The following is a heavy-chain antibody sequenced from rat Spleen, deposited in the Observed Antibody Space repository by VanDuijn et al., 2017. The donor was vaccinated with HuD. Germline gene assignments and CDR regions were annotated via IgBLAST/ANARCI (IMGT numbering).Heavy chain of an antibody. D-gene: IGHD1-2*01. CDR3: TRSGYYYSSYVPFFDY. CDR1: GFTLSDHF. CDR2: ITNTGGST. Sequence: EVQLVESDGGLVQPGKSLKLSCAASGFTLSDHFMAWVRQAPTKGLEWVASITNTGGSTYYPDSVKGRFTISRDNAKSTLYLQMNSLQTDDTAIYFCTRSGYYYSSYVPFFDYWGQGVMVTVSS. V-gene: IGHV5-20*01. J-gene: IGHJ2*01.